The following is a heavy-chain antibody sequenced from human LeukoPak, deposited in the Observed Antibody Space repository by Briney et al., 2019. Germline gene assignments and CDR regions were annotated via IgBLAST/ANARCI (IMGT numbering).Heavy chain of an antibody. CDR3: GRGGVVASMDV. CDR1: GFTLSNYW. J-gene: IGHJ6*02. CDR2: INGDGTST. D-gene: IGHD2-15*01. Sequence: GGSLRLSCVASGFTLSNYWMHWVPQAPGEGLVWVSHINGDGTSTGYADSVRGRFTISRDNAKNTLYLQMNSLRAEDTAVYYCGRGGVVASMDVWGQGGTVTVSS. V-gene: IGHV3-74*01.